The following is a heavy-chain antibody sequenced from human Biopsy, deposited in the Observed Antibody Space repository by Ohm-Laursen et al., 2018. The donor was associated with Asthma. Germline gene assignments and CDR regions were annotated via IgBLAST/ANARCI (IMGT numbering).Heavy chain of an antibody. V-gene: IGHV3-7*01. CDR2: INGDGSPK. J-gene: IGHJ6*02. Sequence: SLRLSCSASGFTFGNFWMSWGRQTPGKGLEWVATINGDGSPKSYDASVTGRFTITRDNSKNSLHLEMNSLTAEDTAVYYCARSIYDFWSGYYDIDYWGQGTTVTVSS. CDR3: ARSIYDFWSGYYDIDY. D-gene: IGHD3-3*01. CDR1: GFTFGNFW.